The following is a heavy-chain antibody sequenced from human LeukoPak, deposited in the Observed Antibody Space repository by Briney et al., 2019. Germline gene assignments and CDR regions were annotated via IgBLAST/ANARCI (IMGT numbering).Heavy chain of an antibody. V-gene: IGHV1-18*01. CDR2: ISAYNGNT. CDR1: GYTFTSYG. J-gene: IGHJ6*03. Sequence: GASVKVSCKASGYTFTSYGIIWVRQAPGQGLEWMGWISAYNGNTNYAQKLQGRVTMTTDTSTSTAYMELRSLRSDDTAVYYCARGSRPTLGGYYYYYMDVWGKGTTVTVSS. CDR3: ARGSRPTLGGYYYYYMDV. D-gene: IGHD3-16*01.